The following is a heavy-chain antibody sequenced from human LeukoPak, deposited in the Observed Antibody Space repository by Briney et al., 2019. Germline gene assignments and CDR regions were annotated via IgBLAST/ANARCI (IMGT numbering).Heavy chain of an antibody. V-gene: IGHV5-51*01. CDR1: GYSFTSYW. J-gene: IGHJ4*01. CDR3: ASGPDYDFWSGYSDPFDY. Sequence: GESLKISCKGSGYSFTSYWIGWVRQMPGKGLEWMGIIYPGDSDTRYSPSFQGQVTISADKSISTAYLQWSSLKASDTAMYYCASGPDYDFWSGYSDPFDYWGHGTLVTVSS. D-gene: IGHD3-3*01. CDR2: IYPGDSDT.